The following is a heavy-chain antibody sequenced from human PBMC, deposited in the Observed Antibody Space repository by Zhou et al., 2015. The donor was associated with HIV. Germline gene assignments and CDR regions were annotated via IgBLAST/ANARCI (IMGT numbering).Heavy chain of an antibody. V-gene: IGHV1-2*02. Sequence: QVHLVQSGAEVKKPGASVKVSCRASGYTFTDYYMHWVRQAPGHGLEWMGWLNPHSGGTKYAQRFQGRVSVTRDTSTNTAYMEVSGLTADDTAVYYCTTRDYWGQGTLVTVSS. CDR1: GYTFTDYY. CDR2: LNPHSGGT. CDR3: TTRDY. J-gene: IGHJ4*02.